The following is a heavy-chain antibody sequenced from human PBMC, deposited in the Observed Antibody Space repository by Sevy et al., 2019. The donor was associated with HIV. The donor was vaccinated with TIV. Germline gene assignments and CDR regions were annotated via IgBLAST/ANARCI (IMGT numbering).Heavy chain of an antibody. CDR1: GGTFTSHA. Sequence: ASVKVSCQASGGTFTSHAVSWVRQAPGLGLEWIGRIISVTGVTKSAQKFQGRVSISVDKSTDTAYMELSSLTSEDTAVYFCARDHGNHWPYYYYYGMDVWGQGTTVTVSS. V-gene: IGHV1-69*04. CDR3: ARDHGNHWPYYYYYGMDV. D-gene: IGHD1-1*01. CDR2: IISVTGVT. J-gene: IGHJ6*02.